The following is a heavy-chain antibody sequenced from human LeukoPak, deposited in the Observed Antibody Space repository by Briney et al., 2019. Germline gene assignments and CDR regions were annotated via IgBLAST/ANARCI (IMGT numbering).Heavy chain of an antibody. V-gene: IGHV1-2*02. CDR2: INPNSGGT. Sequence: ASVKVSCKASGYTFTGYYMHWVRQAPGQGLEWMGWINPNSGGTNYAQRFQGRVTMTRDTSISTAYMELSRLRSDDTAVYYCARDRRYWDPFDFWGQGTLVTVSS. D-gene: IGHD3-16*02. CDR1: GYTFTGYY. J-gene: IGHJ4*02. CDR3: ARDRRYWDPFDF.